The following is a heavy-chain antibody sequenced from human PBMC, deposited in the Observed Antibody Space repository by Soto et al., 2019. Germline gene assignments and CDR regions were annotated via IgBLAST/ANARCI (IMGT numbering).Heavy chain of an antibody. D-gene: IGHD4-4*01. V-gene: IGHV1-2*04. CDR1: GYTFTGYY. CDR2: INPNSGGT. Sequence: ASVKVSCKASGYTFTGYYVHWVRQAPGQGLEWMGWINPNSGGTNYAQKFQGWVTMTRDSSISTAYMELSRLRSDDTAVYYCAKTLTTDDAFDIWGQGTMVTVSS. J-gene: IGHJ3*02. CDR3: AKTLTTDDAFDI.